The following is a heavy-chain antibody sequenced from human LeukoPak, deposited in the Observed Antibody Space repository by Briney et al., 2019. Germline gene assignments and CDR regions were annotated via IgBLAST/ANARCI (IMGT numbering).Heavy chain of an antibody. V-gene: IGHV3-23*01. Sequence: GGSLRLSCAASGFIFNNYGLVWVRQAPGKGLEWLSAISNDGGGTTYADFVKGRFSVSRDNSKNTLFLQMSSLRAEDTALYYCAKGSSGYFFDLWGQGTLVTVSS. D-gene: IGHD3-22*01. CDR2: ISNDGGGT. CDR3: AKGSSGYFFDL. CDR1: GFIFNNYG. J-gene: IGHJ4*02.